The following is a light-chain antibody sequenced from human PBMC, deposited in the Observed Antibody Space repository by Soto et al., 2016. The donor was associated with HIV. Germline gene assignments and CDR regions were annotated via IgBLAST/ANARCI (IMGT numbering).Light chain of an antibody. CDR3: QVWDSGSDPVV. J-gene: IGLJ2*01. CDR1: NVGSKS. CDR2: DDS. V-gene: IGLV3-21*03. Sequence: SYELTQPPSVSVPPGKTARITCGGTNVGSKSVHWYQQKPGQAPVLVVYDDSDRPSGIPERFSGSNSGNTATLTISRVDIGDEADYYCQVWDSGSDPVVFGGGTKLTVL.